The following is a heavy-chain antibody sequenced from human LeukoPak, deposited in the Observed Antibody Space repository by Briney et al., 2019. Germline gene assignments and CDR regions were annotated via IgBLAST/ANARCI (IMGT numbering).Heavy chain of an antibody. Sequence: PGGSLRLSCAASGFTFSNYWMGWVRQAPGKRLEWVANMNIDGSEKYYADSVKGRFSISRDNARNSVYLQMASLRVEDTAVYYCASASGDYWGQGTLVTVSS. V-gene: IGHV3-7*01. D-gene: IGHD3-10*01. CDR3: ASASGDY. CDR1: GFTFSNYW. CDR2: MNIDGSEK. J-gene: IGHJ4*02.